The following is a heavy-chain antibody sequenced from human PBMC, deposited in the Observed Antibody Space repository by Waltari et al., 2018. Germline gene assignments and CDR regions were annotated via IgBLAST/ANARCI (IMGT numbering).Heavy chain of an antibody. CDR1: GFTFCDTD. V-gene: IGHV3-73*01. J-gene: IGHJ6*02. D-gene: IGHD2-8*01. CDR2: SVLKSNSVAT. CDR3: TRVVLGTIGMDV. Sequence: QLEDSGGVLVQPGGALNLFCAAPGFTFCDTDVHWVRQASGKGLECVCHSVLKSNSVATAYAAAVTGRFTITRDDARNTAYLKMNSLKTEDTAIYYCTRVVLGTIGMDVWGQGITVTVS.